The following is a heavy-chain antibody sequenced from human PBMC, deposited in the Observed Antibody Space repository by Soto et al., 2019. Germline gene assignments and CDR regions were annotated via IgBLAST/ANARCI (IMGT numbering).Heavy chain of an antibody. D-gene: IGHD5-18*01. Sequence: SENLFLTCPVSCGSINSYYWYSIRRPAGKGLEWIGRIYISGSTNYNPSLKSRVTISVDTSKNQFSLKLSSVTAADTAVYYCASATAMAIHYFDYWGQGTLVTVSS. CDR3: ASATAMAIHYFDY. J-gene: IGHJ4*02. CDR1: CGSINSYY. V-gene: IGHV4-4*07. CDR2: IYISGST.